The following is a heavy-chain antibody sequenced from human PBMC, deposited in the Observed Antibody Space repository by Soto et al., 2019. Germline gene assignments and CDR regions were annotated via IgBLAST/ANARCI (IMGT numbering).Heavy chain of an antibody. CDR2: INYSGST. J-gene: IGHJ4*02. Sequence: QLQLQESGPGLVKPSETLSLTCTVSGGSISSSSSYWGWIRQPPGKGLEWIGSINYSGSTYYNPSLKSRITISVDTSKNQFSLKLSSVTAADTAVYSCAKTGFWSDYRVADYWGQGTLVTVSS. CDR3: AKTGFWSDYRVADY. CDR1: GGSISSSSSY. D-gene: IGHD3-3*01. V-gene: IGHV4-39*01.